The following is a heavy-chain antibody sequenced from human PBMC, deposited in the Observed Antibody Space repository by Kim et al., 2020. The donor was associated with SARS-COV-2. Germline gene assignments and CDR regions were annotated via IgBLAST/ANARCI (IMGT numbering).Heavy chain of an antibody. CDR2: IYHSGST. V-gene: IGHV4-4*02. Sequence: SETLSLTCAVSGGSISSSNWWSWVRQPPGKGLEWIGEIYHSGSTNYNPSLKSRVTISVDKSKNQFSLKLSSVTAADTAVYYCASLLSSIAARQDYWGQGTLVTVSS. CDR3: ASLLSSIAARQDY. CDR1: GGSISSSNW. D-gene: IGHD6-6*01. J-gene: IGHJ4*02.